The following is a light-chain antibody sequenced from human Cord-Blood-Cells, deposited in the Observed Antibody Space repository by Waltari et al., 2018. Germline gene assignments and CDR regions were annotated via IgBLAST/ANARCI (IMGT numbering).Light chain of an antibody. V-gene: IGKV3-11*01. Sequence: EIVLTQSPATLSLSPGERATLSCRASQSVSSYLAWYQQKPGQAPRLLIYDASNRATGIPARFSGSGSGTDFTLTSSSLEPEDFAVYYCQQRRNWPAYTFGQGTKLEIK. CDR2: DAS. CDR1: QSVSSY. J-gene: IGKJ2*01. CDR3: QQRRNWPAYT.